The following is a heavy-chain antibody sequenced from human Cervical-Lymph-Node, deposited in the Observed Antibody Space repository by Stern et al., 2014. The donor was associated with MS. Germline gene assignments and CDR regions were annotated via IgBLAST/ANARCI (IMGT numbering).Heavy chain of an antibody. D-gene: IGHD2-15*01. CDR1: GASISSNHC. CDR2: IYHTGNT. CDR3: AGHSSSGTSWNNGFHI. V-gene: IGHV4-4*02. Sequence: QLQLQESGPGLVKPSGTLSLTCVVSGASISSNHCWSWVRQTREGGLQWMGEIYHTGNTKDNPSLKNRIIISVDKFKNQFSLRLGSVTAADTAVYFCAGHSSSGTSWNNGFHIWGQGTLVTVSS. J-gene: IGHJ3*02.